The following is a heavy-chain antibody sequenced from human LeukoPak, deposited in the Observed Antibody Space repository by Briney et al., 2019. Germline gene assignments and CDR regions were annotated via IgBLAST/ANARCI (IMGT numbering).Heavy chain of an antibody. CDR3: ARVGHIVVVTALDV. CDR1: GFTFSSYE. Sequence: GGSLRLSCAASGFTFSSYEMNWVRQAPGKGLEWVSYISSSGSTIYYADSVKGRFTISRDNAKNSLYLQMNSLRAEDTALYYCARVGHIVVVTALDVWGKGTTVTVSS. D-gene: IGHD2-21*02. J-gene: IGHJ6*04. V-gene: IGHV3-48*03. CDR2: ISSSGSTI.